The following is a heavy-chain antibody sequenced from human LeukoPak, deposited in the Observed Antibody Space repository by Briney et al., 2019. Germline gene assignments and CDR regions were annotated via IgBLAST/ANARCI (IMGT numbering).Heavy chain of an antibody. V-gene: IGHV1-18*01. CDR3: ARGSLAAGRGVRYNWFDP. J-gene: IGHJ5*02. CDR1: GYTFTSYG. CDR2: ISAYNGNT. D-gene: IGHD6-13*01. Sequence: GASVKVSCKASGYTFTSYGISWVRQAPGQGLEWMGWISAYNGNTNYAQKLQGRVTMTTDTSTSTAYMELRSLRSDDTAVYYCARGSLAAGRGVRYNWFDPWGQGTLVTVSS.